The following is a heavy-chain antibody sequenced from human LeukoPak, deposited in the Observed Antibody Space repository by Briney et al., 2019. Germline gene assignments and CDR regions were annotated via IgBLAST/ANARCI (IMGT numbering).Heavy chain of an antibody. CDR1: GFSLSTSGMC. CDR3: ARIAFSTVTSGPDAFDI. J-gene: IGHJ3*02. V-gene: IGHV2-70*11. D-gene: IGHD4-17*01. Sequence: SGPTLVNPTQTLTLTCTFSGFSLSTSGMCVSWIRQPPGKALEWLARIDWDDDKYYSTSLKTRLTISKDTSKNQVVLTMTNMDPVDTATYYCARIAFSTVTSGPDAFDIWGQGTMVTVSS. CDR2: IDWDDDK.